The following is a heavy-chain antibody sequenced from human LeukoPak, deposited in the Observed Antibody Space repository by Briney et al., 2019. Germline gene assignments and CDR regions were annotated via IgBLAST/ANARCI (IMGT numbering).Heavy chain of an antibody. CDR3: ARDLDYYGSGRYYYYYYMDV. Sequence: GGSLRLSCAASGFTFSSYAMHWVRQAPGKGLEYVSAISSNGGSTYYANSVKGRFTISRDNSKNTLYLQMGSLRAEDMAVYYCARDLDYYGSGRYYYYYYMDVWAKGPRSPSP. CDR1: GFTFSSYA. D-gene: IGHD3-10*01. CDR2: ISSNGGST. V-gene: IGHV3-64*01. J-gene: IGHJ6*03.